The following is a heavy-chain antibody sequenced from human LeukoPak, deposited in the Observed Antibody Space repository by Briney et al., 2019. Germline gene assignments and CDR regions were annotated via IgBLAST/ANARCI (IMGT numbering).Heavy chain of an antibody. V-gene: IGHV3-21*01. CDR3: ARDGGIGGIVGATRFDY. CDR2: ISSSSSYI. CDR1: GFTFSSYS. J-gene: IGHJ4*02. D-gene: IGHD1-26*01. Sequence: GGSLRLSCAASGFTFSSYSMNWVRQAPGKGLEWVSSISSSSSYIYYADSVKGRFTISRDNAKNSLYPQMNSLRAEDTAVYYCARDGGIGGIVGATRFDYWGQGTLVTVSS.